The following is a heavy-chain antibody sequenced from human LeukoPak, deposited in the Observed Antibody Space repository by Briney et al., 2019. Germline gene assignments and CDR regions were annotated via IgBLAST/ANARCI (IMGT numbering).Heavy chain of an antibody. CDR3: ARVAGSSGYYRFDP. CDR1: GGTFSSYA. CDR2: INPNSGGT. V-gene: IGHV1-2*02. J-gene: IGHJ5*02. D-gene: IGHD3-22*01. Sequence: ASVKVSCKASGGTFSSYAISWVRQAPGQGVEWMGWINPNSGGTNYAQKFQGRVTMTRDTSISTAYMELSRLRSDDTAVYYCARVAGSSGYYRFDPWGQGTLVTVSS.